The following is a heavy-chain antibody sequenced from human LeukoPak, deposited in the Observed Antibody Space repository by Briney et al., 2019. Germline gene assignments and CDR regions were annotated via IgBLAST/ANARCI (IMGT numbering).Heavy chain of an antibody. CDR1: GGSISSYY. CDR3: ARHRNSYSAYYFDY. J-gene: IGHJ4*02. D-gene: IGHD2-15*01. CDR2: IYYSGSI. Sequence: KPSETLSLTCTVSGGSISSYYWSWIRQPPGKGLEWIGYIYYSGSINYNPSLKSRVTLSVDTSKNQFSLKLSSVTAADTAVYYCARHRNSYSAYYFDYWGQGTLVSVSS. V-gene: IGHV4-59*08.